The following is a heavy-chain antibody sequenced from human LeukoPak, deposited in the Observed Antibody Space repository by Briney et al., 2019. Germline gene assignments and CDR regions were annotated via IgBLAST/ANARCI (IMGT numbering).Heavy chain of an antibody. CDR3: AKDMTTFYYYYGMDV. V-gene: IGHV3-9*01. D-gene: IGHD1-1*01. Sequence: PGGSLRLSCAASGFTFDDYAMRWVRQAPGKGLEWVSGISWNSGSIGYADSVKGRFTISRDNAKNSLYLQMNSLRAEDTALYYCAKDMTTFYYYYGMDVWGQGTTVTVSS. J-gene: IGHJ6*02. CDR1: GFTFDDYA. CDR2: ISWNSGSI.